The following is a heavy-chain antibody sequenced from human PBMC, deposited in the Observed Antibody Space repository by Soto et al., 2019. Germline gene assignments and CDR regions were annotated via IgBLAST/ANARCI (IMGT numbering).Heavy chain of an antibody. J-gene: IGHJ4*02. Sequence: PSVTLSLTCTVSGGSISSYYWSWIRQPPGKGLEWIGYIYYSGSTTYNPFLQSRVTTSVDTSTNQFSLKLSSGTSADTAVYYCAITTNGDYFDYWGQGTLVTVS. CDR3: AITTNGDYFDY. V-gene: IGHV4-59*01. CDR1: GGSISSYY. D-gene: IGHD3-3*01. CDR2: IYYSGST.